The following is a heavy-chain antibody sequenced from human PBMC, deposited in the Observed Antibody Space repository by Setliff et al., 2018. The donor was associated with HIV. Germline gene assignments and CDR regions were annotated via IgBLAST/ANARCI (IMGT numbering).Heavy chain of an antibody. J-gene: IGHJ4*01. V-gene: IGHV4-61*09. Sequence: SETLSLTCTVSGGSISSGSDYWSWIRQPAGKGLEWIGQIHISGTANYNPSLKSRVTISIDTSKHQFSLKLTSVTAADTAVYYCARTEDYSFGDAPFDYWGHGTLVTVSS. D-gene: IGHD5-18*01. CDR2: IHISGTA. CDR1: GGSISSGSDY. CDR3: ARTEDYSFGDAPFDY.